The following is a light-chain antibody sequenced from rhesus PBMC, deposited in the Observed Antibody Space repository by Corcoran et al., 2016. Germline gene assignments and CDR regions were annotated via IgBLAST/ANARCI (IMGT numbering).Light chain of an antibody. J-gene: IGKJ1*01. CDR3: QQYDDLSRT. Sequence: DIQMTQSPSSLSASVGDKVTITCHASQGINSWLAWYQQKPGRAPTPLIFAASNLQSGVPSRFSGSGSGADSTLTISSLQPEDFATYYCQQYDDLSRTFGQGTKVEIK. CDR1: QGINSW. V-gene: IGKV1-19*01. CDR2: AAS.